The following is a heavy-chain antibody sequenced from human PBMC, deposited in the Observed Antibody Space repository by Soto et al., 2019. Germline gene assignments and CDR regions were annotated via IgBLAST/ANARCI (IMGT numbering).Heavy chain of an antibody. V-gene: IGHV4-4*07. Sequence: QVQLQESGPGLVKPSETLSVTCSVSGGSIRDYYWSWIRQPAGKGLEWIGRMYISGSTKYNPSLKSRVTMSADTSVNQFTLPLISVTAADTATYYCARMYNSGFYRPEGDYYFYGMDVWGQGTTVNVSS. D-gene: IGHD5-12*01. J-gene: IGHJ6*02. CDR2: MYISGST. CDR3: ARMYNSGFYRPEGDYYFYGMDV. CDR1: GGSIRDYY.